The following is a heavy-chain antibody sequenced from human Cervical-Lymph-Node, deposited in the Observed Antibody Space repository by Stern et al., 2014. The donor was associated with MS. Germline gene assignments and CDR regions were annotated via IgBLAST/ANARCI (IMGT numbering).Heavy chain of an antibody. Sequence: VQLVESGPGLIKPSQTLSLTCTVSGGSISSDNYYWTWIRQHPGKGLEWIGHIYYSGPPYYNPSLKSRVSITVDTSQTLFSLRLSSVTAADTAVYYCARDHFTTSLDVWGQGTTVTVS. CDR3: ARDHFTTSLDV. V-gene: IGHV4-31*03. CDR1: GGSISSDNYY. CDR2: IYYSGPP. D-gene: IGHD3-22*01. J-gene: IGHJ6*02.